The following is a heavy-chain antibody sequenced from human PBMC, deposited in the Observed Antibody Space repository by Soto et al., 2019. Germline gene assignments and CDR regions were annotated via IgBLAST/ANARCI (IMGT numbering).Heavy chain of an antibody. CDR3: AKDLQRTNADYFDY. V-gene: IGHV3-23*01. CDR2: ITGGGDST. Sequence: EVQLLESGGGLVQPGGSLRLSCAASGFTFSNYAMAWVRQAPGKGLEWVSAITGGGDSTYYADSVKGRFTISRDNSKNTLFLQVNSLRADDTAVYFCAKDLQRTNADYFDYWGQGTLVTVSS. J-gene: IGHJ4*02. CDR1: GFTFSNYA. D-gene: IGHD2-2*01.